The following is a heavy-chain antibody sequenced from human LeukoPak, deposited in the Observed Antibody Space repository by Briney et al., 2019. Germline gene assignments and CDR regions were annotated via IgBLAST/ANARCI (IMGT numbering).Heavy chain of an antibody. CDR3: ARYFITSIDY. D-gene: IGHD3-10*01. CDR2: ISSSGSTI. V-gene: IGHV3-11*01. CDR1: GFTFDDYA. J-gene: IGHJ4*02. Sequence: PGRSLRLSCAASGFTFDDYAMHWVRQAPGKGLEWVSYISSSGSTIYYADSVKGRFTISRDNAKNSLYLQMNSLRAEDTAVYYCARYFITSIDYWGQGTLVTVSS.